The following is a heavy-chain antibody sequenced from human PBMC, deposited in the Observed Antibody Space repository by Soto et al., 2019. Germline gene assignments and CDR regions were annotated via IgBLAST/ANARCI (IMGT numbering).Heavy chain of an antibody. CDR2: ISSSGSTI. V-gene: IGHV3-48*03. CDR3: TRGGGSGWSPSLS. D-gene: IGHD6-19*01. CDR1: GFTFSSYE. J-gene: IGHJ4*02. Sequence: EVQLVESGGGFVQPGGSLRLSCAASGFTFSSYEMNWVRQAPGKGLEWVSYISSSGSTIYYADSVKSRFTISRDNAKNSLYLQMNSLRAEDTAVYYCTRGGGSGWSPSLSWGQGTLVTVSS.